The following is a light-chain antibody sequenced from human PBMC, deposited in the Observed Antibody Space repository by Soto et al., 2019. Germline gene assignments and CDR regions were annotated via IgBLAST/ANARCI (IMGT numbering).Light chain of an antibody. V-gene: IGKV3-15*01. Sequence: EIVLTQSPAILSVSPGERATLSCRASQSVAGRLAWYQQKPGQAPRLLIYGASTRATGIPARFSGSGSGTEFTLTISSLQSEDFAVYYCQQSHSWPPYTFAQGTKLEIK. J-gene: IGKJ2*01. CDR3: QQSHSWPPYT. CDR1: QSVAGR. CDR2: GAS.